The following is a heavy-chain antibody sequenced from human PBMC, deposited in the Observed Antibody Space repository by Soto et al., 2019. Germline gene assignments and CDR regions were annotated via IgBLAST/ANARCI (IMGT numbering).Heavy chain of an antibody. V-gene: IGHV4-39*01. D-gene: IGHD3-22*01. CDR1: GGSISSSGSC. J-gene: IGHJ5*02. CDR2: ISFGGST. CDR3: ARHLWSFQWFFDP. Sequence: SETLSLTCTVAGGSISSSGSCWGWIRQPPGKGLEWIGSISFGGSTYYNPSLKSRVTISVDTSKNQFSLKLSSVSAADTAVYYCARHLWSFQWFFDPWGQGTLVTVSS.